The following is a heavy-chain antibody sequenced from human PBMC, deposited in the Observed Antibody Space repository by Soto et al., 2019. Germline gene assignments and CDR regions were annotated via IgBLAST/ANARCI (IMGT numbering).Heavy chain of an antibody. CDR3: ARGTYHYGSGSPFDY. Sequence: EVHLDESGGGLVQPGGSLRLSCVASGFTFSDYWMSWVRQVPGRGPEWLANIKHDGNEKYYVDFVKGRFTISRDNAKNSLFLQMNSLRVEDTAVYYCARGTYHYGSGSPFDYWGQGTLVTGSS. CDR1: GFTFSDYW. J-gene: IGHJ4*02. CDR2: IKHDGNEK. D-gene: IGHD3-10*01. V-gene: IGHV3-7*04.